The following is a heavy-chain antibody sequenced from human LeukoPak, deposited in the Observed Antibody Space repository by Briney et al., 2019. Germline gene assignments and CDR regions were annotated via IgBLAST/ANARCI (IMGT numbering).Heavy chain of an antibody. CDR3: GRDLAIDY. J-gene: IGHJ4*02. Sequence: GGSLRLPCAASGFTFSSYWMPWVRQAPGKGLVWVSRINSDGGSTGYADSVKGRFTVSRDNAKNTLYLQMNSLRADDTAVYYCGRDLAIDYWGQGTLVTVSS. CDR1: GFTFSSYW. V-gene: IGHV3-74*01. CDR2: INSDGGST.